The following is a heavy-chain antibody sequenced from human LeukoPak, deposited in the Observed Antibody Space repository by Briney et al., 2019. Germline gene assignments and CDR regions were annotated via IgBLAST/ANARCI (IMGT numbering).Heavy chain of an antibody. CDR2: INHSGST. V-gene: IGHV4-34*01. CDR3: ARGIAVAAALDYYYYMDV. CDR1: GGSFSGYY. D-gene: IGHD6-19*01. J-gene: IGHJ6*03. Sequence: PSETLSLTCAVYGGSFSGYYWSWIRQPPGKGLEWIGEINHSGSTNYNPSLKSRVTISVDTSKNQFSLKLSSVTAADTAVYYCARGIAVAAALDYYYYMDVWGKGTTVTVSS.